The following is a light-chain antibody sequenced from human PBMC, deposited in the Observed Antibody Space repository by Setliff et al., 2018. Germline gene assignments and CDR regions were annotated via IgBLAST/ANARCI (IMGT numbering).Light chain of an antibody. CDR3: SSYVGGNNFV. CDR1: SRDVGSYDF. CDR2: DVT. Sequence: QSALTQPASVSGSPGQSITISCIGSSRDVGSYDFVSWYQQHPGKAPKLIIYDVTGRPSGVSDRFSGSKSGNTASLTISGLQAEDEADYYCSSYVGGNNFVFGSGTKVTVL. V-gene: IGLV2-14*03. J-gene: IGLJ1*01.